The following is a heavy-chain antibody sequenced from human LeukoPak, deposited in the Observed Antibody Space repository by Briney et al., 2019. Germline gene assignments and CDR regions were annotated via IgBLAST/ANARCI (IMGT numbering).Heavy chain of an antibody. CDR1: GYTFTSYG. D-gene: IGHD4-23*01. J-gene: IGHJ5*02. CDR2: ISAYNGNT. CDR3: ARVVSVVTPFWFDP. V-gene: IGHV1-18*01. Sequence: GASVKVSCKASGYTFTSYGISWVRQAPGQGLEWMGWISAYNGNTNYAQKLQGRVTMTTDTSTSTAYMELRSLRSDDTAVYYCARVVSVVTPFWFDPWGQGTLVTVSS.